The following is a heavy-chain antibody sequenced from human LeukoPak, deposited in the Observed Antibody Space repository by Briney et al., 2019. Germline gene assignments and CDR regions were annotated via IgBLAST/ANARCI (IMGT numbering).Heavy chain of an antibody. CDR2: IHYGGST. CDR3: ARQSGDQNYYYYGVDV. Sequence: SETLSLTCTVSGISISSGSYYWGWIRQPPGKGLEWIGNIHYGGSTYYNPSLKSRVTISVDTSKNQFSLKLSSVTAADTAVYYCARQSGDQNYYYYGVDVWGQGTAVTVSS. J-gene: IGHJ6*02. V-gene: IGHV4-39*01. CDR1: GISISSGSYY. D-gene: IGHD4-17*01.